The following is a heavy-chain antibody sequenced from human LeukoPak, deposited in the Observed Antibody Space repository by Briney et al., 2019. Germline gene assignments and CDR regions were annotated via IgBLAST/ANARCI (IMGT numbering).Heavy chain of an antibody. V-gene: IGHV4-34*01. J-gene: IGHJ4*02. D-gene: IGHD1-26*01. CDR3: ARGREVDY. Sequence: SETLSHTCAVYGGSFSGYYWSWIRQPPGKGLEWIGEINHSGSTNYNPSLKSRVTISVDTSKNQFSLKLSSVTAADTAVYYCARGREVDYWGQGTLVTVSS. CDR1: GGSFSGYY. CDR2: INHSGST.